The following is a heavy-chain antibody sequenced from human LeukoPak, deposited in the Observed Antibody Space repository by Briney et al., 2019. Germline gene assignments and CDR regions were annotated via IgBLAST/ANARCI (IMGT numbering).Heavy chain of an antibody. CDR1: GYTFTGYY. J-gene: IGHJ6*03. Sequence: ASVKVSCKASGYTFTGYYMHWVRQAPGQGLEWMGWINPNSGGTNYAQKFQGRVTMTRDTSISTAYMELSRLRSDDTAVYYCARDLSRRKVPAAGLYDYMDVWGKGTTVTVSS. D-gene: IGHD2-2*01. V-gene: IGHV1-2*02. CDR3: ARDLSRRKVPAAGLYDYMDV. CDR2: INPNSGGT.